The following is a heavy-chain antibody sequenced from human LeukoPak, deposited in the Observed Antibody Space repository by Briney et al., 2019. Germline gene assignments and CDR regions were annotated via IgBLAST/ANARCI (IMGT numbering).Heavy chain of an antibody. CDR3: ARDHITMIRGVSYYFYGMDV. D-gene: IGHD3-10*01. V-gene: IGHV3-53*01. CDR2: IYSGGNT. J-gene: IGHJ6*02. Sequence: GGSLRLSCAVSGFPISTNYMSWVRQALGKGPEWVSIIYSGGNTFYADSVKGRFTISRDSSKNTLFLQMISLRAEDTAVYYCARDHITMIRGVSYYFYGMDVWGQGTTVTVSS. CDR1: GFPISTNY.